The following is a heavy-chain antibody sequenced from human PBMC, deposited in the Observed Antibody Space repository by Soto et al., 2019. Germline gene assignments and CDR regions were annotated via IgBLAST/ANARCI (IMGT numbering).Heavy chain of an antibody. Sequence: ASVKVSCKASGYTFTGYYMHWVRQAPGQGLEWMGWINPNSGGTNYAQKFQGWVTMTRDTSISTAYMELSRLRSDDTAVYFCARAYCSSTSCYSEGDAFDIWGQGTMVTVSS. D-gene: IGHD2-2*01. CDR3: ARAYCSSTSCYSEGDAFDI. CDR1: GYTFTGYY. J-gene: IGHJ3*02. V-gene: IGHV1-2*04. CDR2: INPNSGGT.